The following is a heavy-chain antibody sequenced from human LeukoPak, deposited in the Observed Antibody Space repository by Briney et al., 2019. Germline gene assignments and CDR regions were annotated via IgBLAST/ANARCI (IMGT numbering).Heavy chain of an antibody. CDR2: IYTSGST. D-gene: IGHD3-10*01. V-gene: IGHV4-61*02. Sequence: PSETLSLTCTVSGGSISSGSYYWSWIRQPAGKGLEWIGRIYTSGSTNYNPSLKSRVTISVDTSKNQFSLKLSSVTAADTAVYYCAREGHIYYGSGSYSDYWGQGTLVTVSS. CDR1: GGSISSGSYY. J-gene: IGHJ4*02. CDR3: AREGHIYYGSGSYSDY.